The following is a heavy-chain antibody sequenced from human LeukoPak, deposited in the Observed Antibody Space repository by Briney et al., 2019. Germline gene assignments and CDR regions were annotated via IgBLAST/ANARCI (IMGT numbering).Heavy chain of an antibody. D-gene: IGHD3-10*01. Sequence: PGESLRLSCAASGFTFSSYAMSWVRQAPGKGLEWVSAISGSGGSTYYADSVKGRFTISRDNSKNTLYLQMNSLRAEDTAVYYCANMAGTSYYYYGMDVWGQGTTVTVSS. V-gene: IGHV3-23*01. CDR2: ISGSGGST. CDR1: GFTFSSYA. CDR3: ANMAGTSYYYYGMDV. J-gene: IGHJ6*02.